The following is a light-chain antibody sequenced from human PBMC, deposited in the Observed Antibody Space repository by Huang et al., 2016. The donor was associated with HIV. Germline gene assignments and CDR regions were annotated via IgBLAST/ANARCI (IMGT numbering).Light chain of an antibody. Sequence: EIVMTQSPATLSVSPGERATLSCRASQGVSNYLAWYQQKPGQAPRLLIYDASTGATGIPARFSGSGSGTEFTLTISSLQSEDSAVYYCQQYNDWPLTFGGGTKVEIK. J-gene: IGKJ4*01. CDR3: QQYNDWPLT. CDR1: QGVSNY. CDR2: DAS. V-gene: IGKV3-15*01.